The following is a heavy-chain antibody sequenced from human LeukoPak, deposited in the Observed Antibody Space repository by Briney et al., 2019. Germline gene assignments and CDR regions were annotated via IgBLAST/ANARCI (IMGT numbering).Heavy chain of an antibody. J-gene: IGHJ4*02. Sequence: GGSLRLSCAASGFTFSNAWMSWIRQAPGKGLEWVSYISSSGSTIYYADSVKGRFTISRDNAKNSLYLQMNSLRAEDTAVYYCAKGRIVGATTESGYFDYWGQGTLVTVSS. CDR2: ISSSGSTI. V-gene: IGHV3-11*01. CDR3: AKGRIVGATTESGYFDY. CDR1: GFTFSNAW. D-gene: IGHD1-26*01.